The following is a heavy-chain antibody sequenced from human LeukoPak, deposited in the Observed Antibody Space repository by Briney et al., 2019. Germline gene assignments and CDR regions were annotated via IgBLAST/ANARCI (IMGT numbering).Heavy chain of an antibody. CDR2: ISGSGGST. CDR1: GFTFSSYA. CDR3: VKGGVGFLEWLFD. Sequence: GGSLRLSCAASGFTFSSYAMSWVRQAPGKGLEWVSAISGSGGSTYYADSVKGRFTISRDNSKNTLYLQMSSLRAEDTAVYYCVKGGVGFLEWLFDWGQGTLVTVSS. V-gene: IGHV3-23*01. J-gene: IGHJ4*02. D-gene: IGHD3-3*01.